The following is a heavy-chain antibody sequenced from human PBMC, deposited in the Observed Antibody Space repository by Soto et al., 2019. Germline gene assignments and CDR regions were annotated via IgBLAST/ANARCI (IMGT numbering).Heavy chain of an antibody. CDR1: GFTVSSNY. CDR3: ARERTAARLPVMDV. CDR2: IYSGGST. V-gene: IGHV3-66*01. J-gene: IGHJ6*03. Sequence: GGSLRLSCAASGFTVSSNYMSWVRQAPGKGLEWVSVIYSGGSTYYADSVKGRFTISRDNSKNTLYLQMNSLRAEDTAVYYCARERTAARLPVMDVWGKGTTVTVSS. D-gene: IGHD6-6*01.